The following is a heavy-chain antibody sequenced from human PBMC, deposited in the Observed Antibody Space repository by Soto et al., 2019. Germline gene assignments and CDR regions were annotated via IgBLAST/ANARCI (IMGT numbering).Heavy chain of an antibody. Sequence: GGSLRLSCAASGFTFSTYWINWVRQAPGKGLEWVANIKQDGSEKYYVDSVKGRFAISRDNAKDSLFLQMNNLRAEDTAVYYCVRDWSTFWGMDVWGQGTTVTVSS. J-gene: IGHJ6*02. CDR3: VRDWSTFWGMDV. V-gene: IGHV3-7*01. CDR2: IKQDGSEK. CDR1: GFTFSTYW.